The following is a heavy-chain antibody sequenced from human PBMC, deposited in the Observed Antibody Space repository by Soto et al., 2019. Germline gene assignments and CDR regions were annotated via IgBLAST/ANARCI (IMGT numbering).Heavy chain of an antibody. CDR3: ARGNQFNYEHFDV. D-gene: IGHD3-3*01. CDR1: GYTISGCD. CDR2: MNAESGYT. J-gene: IGHJ6*03. Sequence: ASVKVSCKASGYTISGCDINWPRRASGQGQERIACMNAESGYTFFPLRFQGKFNMTWDTSLSTADMAVGSLTSDDTAIYYSARGNQFNYEHFDVWGTGTTVTV. V-gene: IGHV1-8*01.